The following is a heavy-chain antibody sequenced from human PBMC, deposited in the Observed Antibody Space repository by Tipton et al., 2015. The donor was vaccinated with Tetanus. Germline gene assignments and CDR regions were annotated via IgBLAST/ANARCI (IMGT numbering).Heavy chain of an antibody. D-gene: IGHD1-7*01. CDR2: IYYSGSA. CDR3: ARDRITGPTGRYYAMAV. V-gene: IGHV4-61*01. CDR1: GGSVNDGRFY. Sequence: TLSLTCTVSGGSVNDGRFYWTWIRQPPGKALEWVAHIYYSGSATYNPSVASRATVSIDMSKNQFSLRLTSATAADTAVYYCARDRITGPTGRYYAMAVWGQGTTVTVSS. J-gene: IGHJ6*01.